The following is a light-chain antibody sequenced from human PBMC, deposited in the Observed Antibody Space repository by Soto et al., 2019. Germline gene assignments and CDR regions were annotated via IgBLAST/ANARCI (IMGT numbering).Light chain of an antibody. Sequence: DIQLTQSPSFLSASVGDRVTITCRAGQGISSYLAWYQQKPGKAPKLLISTASTLQSGVPSRFSGSGSGTEFTLTISSLQPEDFATYYCQQLNNYPRTFGQGTKVEIK. CDR2: TAS. J-gene: IGKJ1*01. CDR1: QGISSY. V-gene: IGKV1-9*01. CDR3: QQLNNYPRT.